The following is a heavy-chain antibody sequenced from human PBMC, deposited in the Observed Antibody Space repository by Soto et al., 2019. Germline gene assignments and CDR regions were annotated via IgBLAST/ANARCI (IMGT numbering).Heavy chain of an antibody. D-gene: IGHD2-8*01. V-gene: IGHV3-74*01. CDR2: VNGDGSST. CDR3: ARGGVKHGFDI. CDR1: GFTFTNYW. Sequence: EVQLVESGGGLVQPGGSLRLSCAASGFTFTNYWMHWVRQAPGKGLVWVSRVNGDGSSTIYADSVKGRFTVSRDNAKNTLYLQMNRLRAEDTAVYYCARGGVKHGFDIWGQGTMVTVSS. J-gene: IGHJ3*02.